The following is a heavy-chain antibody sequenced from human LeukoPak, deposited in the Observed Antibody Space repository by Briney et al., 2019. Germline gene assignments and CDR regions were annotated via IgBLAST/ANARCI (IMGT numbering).Heavy chain of an antibody. V-gene: IGHV1-8*03. D-gene: IGHD3-3*01. Sequence: ASVKVSCKASGYTFTSYDINWVRQATGQGLEWMGWINPNSGNTGYAQKFQGRVTITRNTSVNTAYMELSSLRSEDTAVYYCARDRGAYYDFWSGYYSPGWFDPWGQGTLVTVSS. CDR2: INPNSGNT. J-gene: IGHJ5*02. CDR1: GYTFTSYD. CDR3: ARDRGAYYDFWSGYYSPGWFDP.